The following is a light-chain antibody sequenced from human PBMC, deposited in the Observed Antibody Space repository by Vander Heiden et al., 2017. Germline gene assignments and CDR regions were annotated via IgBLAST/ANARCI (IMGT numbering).Light chain of an antibody. V-gene: IGKV2-28*01. Sequence: DIVMTQSPLSLPVTPGEPASISCRSSQNLLHSDGYNYLDWYLQKPGQSPQLLIYLGSNRASGVPDRFSGSGSGTDFTLKISRVEAEDVRVYYCRQGLQTPYTFGQGTKMEIK. J-gene: IGKJ2*01. CDR2: LGS. CDR1: QNLLHSDGYNY. CDR3: RQGLQTPYT.